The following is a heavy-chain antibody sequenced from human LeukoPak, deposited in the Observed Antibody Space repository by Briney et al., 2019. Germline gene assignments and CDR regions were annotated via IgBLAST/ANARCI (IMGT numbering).Heavy chain of an antibody. D-gene: IGHD3-22*01. Sequence: PSGTLSLTCTVSGDSINSLDLWSRVRQPPGKGLEWIGEMYLSGTTHSNPSVKSRVTISIDKSKNQFFLNLSSVTAADTAVYYCAGLVGRYSSGLYYYYFDYWGQGTLVTASS. V-gene: IGHV4-4*02. J-gene: IGHJ4*02. CDR2: MYLSGTT. CDR3: AGLVGRYSSGLYYYYFDY. CDR1: GDSINSLDL.